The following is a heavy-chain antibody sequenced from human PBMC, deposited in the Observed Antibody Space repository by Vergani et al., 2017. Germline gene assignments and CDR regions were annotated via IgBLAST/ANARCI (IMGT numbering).Heavy chain of an antibody. CDR2: ISWNSGSI. V-gene: IGHV3-9*01. CDR1: GFTFDDYA. D-gene: IGHD2-2*01. J-gene: IGHJ6*02. CDR3: ARGRGYCSSTSCYDHYYGMDV. Sequence: EVQLVESGGGLVKPGGSLRLSCAASGFTFDDYAMHWVRQAPGKGLEWVSGISWNSGSIGYADSVKGRFTISRDNAKNSLYLQMNSLRAEDTAVYYCARGRGYCSSTSCYDHYYGMDVWGQGTTVTVSS.